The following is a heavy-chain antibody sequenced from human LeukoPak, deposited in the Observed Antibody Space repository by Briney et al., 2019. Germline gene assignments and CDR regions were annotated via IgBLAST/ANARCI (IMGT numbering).Heavy chain of an antibody. Sequence: GESLKISCKGSGYSFSSYWIAWVRQMPGKGLEWMGVIYPRDSRTTYSPSFQDQVTISADKTISTAYLHWTSLKASDTAMYYCARHLSDITSSPNYWGPGALVTVSS. CDR1: GYSFSSYW. CDR2: IYPRDSRT. V-gene: IGHV5-51*01. D-gene: IGHD2-2*01. CDR3: ARHLSDITSSPNY. J-gene: IGHJ4*02.